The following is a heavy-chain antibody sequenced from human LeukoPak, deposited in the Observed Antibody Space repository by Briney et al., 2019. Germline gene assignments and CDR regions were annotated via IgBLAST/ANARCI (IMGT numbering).Heavy chain of an antibody. CDR1: GFTVGSNY. CDR2: ISSSSSYI. D-gene: IGHD5-12*01. CDR3: ARDSADSGYDPFDY. J-gene: IGHJ4*02. V-gene: IGHV3-21*01. Sequence: GGSLRLSCAASGFTVGSNYMSWVRQAPGKGLEWVSSISSSSSYIYYADSVKGRFTISRDNAKNSLYLQMNSLRAEDTAVYYCARDSADSGYDPFDYWGQGTLVTVSS.